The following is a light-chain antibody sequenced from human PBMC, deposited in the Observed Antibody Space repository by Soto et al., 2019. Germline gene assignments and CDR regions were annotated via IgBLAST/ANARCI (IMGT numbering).Light chain of an antibody. V-gene: IGKV1D-16*01. CDR1: QDINSY. Sequence: DVQMTPSPSSLSASVGDRVTITCRASQDINSYLAWYQQKPGNAPKSLIYAASSLQTGVPSRFRGSESGTDFTLTIKNLQPEDSATYYCQQYNIYPLTFGGGTKVEIK. CDR3: QQYNIYPLT. CDR2: AAS. J-gene: IGKJ4*01.